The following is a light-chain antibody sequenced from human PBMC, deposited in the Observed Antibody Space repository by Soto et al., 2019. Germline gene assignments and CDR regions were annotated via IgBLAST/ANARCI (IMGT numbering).Light chain of an antibody. V-gene: IGKV3-15*01. Sequence: ENVMTQSPATLSVSPGERATLSCRASQSVSNSLAWYQQHPGQAPRLLIYGASTRATGIPVRFSGSGSGTEFTLTISSLQSEDFVLYYCQQYSDWPPTFGQGTKVDIK. CDR3: QQYSDWPPT. CDR1: QSVSNS. J-gene: IGKJ1*01. CDR2: GAS.